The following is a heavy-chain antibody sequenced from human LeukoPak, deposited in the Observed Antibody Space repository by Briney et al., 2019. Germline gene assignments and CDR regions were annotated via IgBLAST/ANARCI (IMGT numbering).Heavy chain of an antibody. CDR2: INTNTGNP. CDR1: GYSLSSYN. CDR3: ARDRIKVDAFDL. Sequence: ASVKVSCKASGYSLSSYNMNWVRQAPGQGLEWMGWINTNTGNPTYAQGVTGQFVFSLDTSVSTAYLQINSLKAEDTAVYYCARDRIKVDAFDLWGQGTMVTVSS. D-gene: IGHD2/OR15-2a*01. V-gene: IGHV7-4-1*02. J-gene: IGHJ3*01.